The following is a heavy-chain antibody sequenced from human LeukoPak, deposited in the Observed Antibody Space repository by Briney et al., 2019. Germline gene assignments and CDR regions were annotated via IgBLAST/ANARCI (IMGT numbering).Heavy chain of an antibody. CDR1: GASFSGSNYY. J-gene: IGHJ4*02. Sequence: SETLSLTCAVSGASFSGSNYYWGWLRQPPGTGLEWIGNIYSSGSTYYNASLQSRVTISIDTSKNQFSLRLNSVTAADTAMYYCAKSGGYGLIDYWGQGTRVTVSS. CDR2: IYSSGST. CDR3: AKSGGYGLIDY. D-gene: IGHD1-26*01. V-gene: IGHV4-39*01.